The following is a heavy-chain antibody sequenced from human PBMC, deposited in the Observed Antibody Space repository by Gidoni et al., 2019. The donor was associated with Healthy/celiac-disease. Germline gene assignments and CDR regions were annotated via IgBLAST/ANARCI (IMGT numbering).Heavy chain of an antibody. CDR1: GYSFTSYW. CDR3: ARHSTQWLGNYYFDY. CDR2: IDPIDSYT. D-gene: IGHD6-19*01. V-gene: IGHV5-10-1*03. Sequence: DVQLVQSGAEVQKPGASLRISCKGSGYSFTSYWISWVRQMPGKGLEWMGRIDPIDSYTNYSPSFQGHVTISADKSISTAYLQWSSLKASDTAMYYCARHSTQWLGNYYFDYWGQGTLVTVSS. J-gene: IGHJ4*02.